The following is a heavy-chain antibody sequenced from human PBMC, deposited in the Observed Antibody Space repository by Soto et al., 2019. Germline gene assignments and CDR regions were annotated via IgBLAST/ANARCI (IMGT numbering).Heavy chain of an antibody. J-gene: IGHJ3*01. CDR1: GGSISSDY. D-gene: IGHD5-12*01. V-gene: IGHV4-59*01. CDR3: ARGPPWIDAFDL. Sequence: QVQLQESRAGLVKPSETLSLTCTVSGGSISSDYWTWIRQSPGKGLEWIAYTSHTGTTDYNPSLKSRVTISLDTSKNQFSLKLSSVTAADTAVYYCARGPPWIDAFDLWGQGTKVTVSP. CDR2: TSHTGTT.